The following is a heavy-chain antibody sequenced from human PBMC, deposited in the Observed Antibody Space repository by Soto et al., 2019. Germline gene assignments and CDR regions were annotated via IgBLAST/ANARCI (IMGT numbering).Heavy chain of an antibody. Sequence: QVQLVQSGAEVKKPGASVKVSCKASGYTFTSYAMHWVRQAPGQRLEWMGWINAGNGNTKYSQKFQGRVTITRDTAASTAYMELSSLRSEDTAVYYCARLGPTVVTGERNWYFDLWGLGTLVTVSS. CDR1: GYTFTSYA. V-gene: IGHV1-3*01. CDR3: ARLGPTVVTGERNWYFDL. D-gene: IGHD2-15*01. J-gene: IGHJ2*01. CDR2: INAGNGNT.